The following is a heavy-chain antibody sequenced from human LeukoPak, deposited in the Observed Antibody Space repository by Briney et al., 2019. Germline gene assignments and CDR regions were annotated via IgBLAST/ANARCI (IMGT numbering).Heavy chain of an antibody. J-gene: IGHJ3*02. D-gene: IGHD3-22*01. CDR1: GYSFTSYW. CDR3: ARQQDSSGYYYDAFNI. CDR2: IYPGDSDT. V-gene: IGHV5-51*01. Sequence: GESLKISCKGSGYSFTSYWIGWVGQLPGKGLEWMGIIYPGDSDTRYSPSFQGQVTISADKSISTAYLQWSSPKASNTAMYYCARQQDSSGYYYDAFNIWGQGTMVTVPS.